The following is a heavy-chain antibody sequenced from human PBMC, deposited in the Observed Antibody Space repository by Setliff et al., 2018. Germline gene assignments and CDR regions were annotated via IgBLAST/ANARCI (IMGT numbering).Heavy chain of an antibody. CDR1: GFTFNNYW. Sequence: LRLSCDAFGFTFNNYWMSWVRQAPGKGLEWVANIMQDGGAQYYLDSVKGRFTVSRDNSNNTLYLHMSSLRAEDTAVYFCARIFLYGTSWYFDNWGQGTLVTVSS. V-gene: IGHV3-7*03. CDR2: IMQDGGAQ. D-gene: IGHD3-3*01. J-gene: IGHJ4*02. CDR3: ARIFLYGTSWYFDN.